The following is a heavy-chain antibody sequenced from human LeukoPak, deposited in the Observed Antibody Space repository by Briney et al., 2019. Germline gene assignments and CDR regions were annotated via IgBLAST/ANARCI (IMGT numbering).Heavy chain of an antibody. J-gene: IGHJ4*02. CDR3: ATTPRYFDWLLAIDY. CDR1: GYTLTELS. CDR2: FDSEDDET. Sequence: ASVKVSCKVSGYTLTELSMHWVRQAPGKGLERMGGFDSEDDETIYAQKFQGKVTMTEDTSTDTAYMELSSLRSEDTAVYYCATTPRYFDWLLAIDYWGQGTLVTVSS. V-gene: IGHV1-24*01. D-gene: IGHD3-9*01.